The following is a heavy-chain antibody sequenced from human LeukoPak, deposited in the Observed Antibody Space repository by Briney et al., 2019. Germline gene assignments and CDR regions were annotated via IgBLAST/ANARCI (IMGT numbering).Heavy chain of an antibody. Sequence: SEALSLTCTVSGGSIRSSYYYWGWIRQPPGKGLEWIGEINHSGSTNYNPSLKSRVTISVDTSKNQFSLRLSSVTAADTAVYYCARVSSMVRGVIGWGQGTLVTVSS. CDR3: ARVSSMVRGVIG. J-gene: IGHJ4*02. CDR2: INHSGST. CDR1: GGSIRSSYYY. D-gene: IGHD3-10*01. V-gene: IGHV4-39*07.